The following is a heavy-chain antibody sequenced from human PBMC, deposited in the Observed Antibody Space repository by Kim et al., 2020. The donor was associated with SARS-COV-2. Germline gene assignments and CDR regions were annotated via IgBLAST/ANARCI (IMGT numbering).Heavy chain of an antibody. J-gene: IGHJ4*02. CDR2: IYHSGST. V-gene: IGHV4-4*02. D-gene: IGHD6-13*01. CDR3: ARDWYSSSWYGGDY. Sequence: SETLSLTCAVSGGSISSSNWWSWVRQPPGKGLEWIGEIYHSGSTNYNPSLKSRVTISVDKSKNQFSLKLSSVTAADTAVYYCARDWYSSSWYGGDYWGQGTLVTVSS. CDR1: GGSISSSNW.